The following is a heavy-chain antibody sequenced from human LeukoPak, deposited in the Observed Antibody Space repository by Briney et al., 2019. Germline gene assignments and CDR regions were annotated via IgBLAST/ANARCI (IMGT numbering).Heavy chain of an antibody. J-gene: IGHJ4*02. Sequence: ASVKVSCKASGYTFTAYYMHWVRQAPGQGLEWVGWINPNSGGTNYAQKFQGRVTMTRDTSISTAYMELTSLRSDDTAVYYCVSLSGNHPYWGQGTLVTVSS. CDR2: INPNSGGT. CDR1: GYTFTAYY. V-gene: IGHV1-2*02. CDR3: VSLSGNHPY. D-gene: IGHD1-14*01.